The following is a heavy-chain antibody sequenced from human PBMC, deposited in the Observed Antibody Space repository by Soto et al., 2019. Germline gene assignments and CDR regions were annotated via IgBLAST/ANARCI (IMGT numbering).Heavy chain of an antibody. CDR1: GYSFTNYW. D-gene: IGHD3-16*01. V-gene: IGHV5-51*01. CDR2: IYPSDSET. Sequence: PGESLKISCKSSGYSFTNYWVGWVRQMPGKGLEWMAIIYPSDSETRYSPSFEGHVTISADKSISTAYLQWSSLKASDTAMYYCERYSKEMLTYQGMDVWGQGTTVTVSS. J-gene: IGHJ6*02. CDR3: ERYSKEMLTYQGMDV.